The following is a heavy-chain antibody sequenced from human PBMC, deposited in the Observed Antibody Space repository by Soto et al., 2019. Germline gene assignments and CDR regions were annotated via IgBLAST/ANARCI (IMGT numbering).Heavy chain of an antibody. D-gene: IGHD3-22*01. CDR2: IYYSGST. J-gene: IGHJ4*02. CDR3: ARAFRYYDSSGYYAR. CDR1: GGSINNHY. Sequence: SETLSLTCTVSGGSINNHYWSWIRQPPGKGLEWIGYIYYSGSTNYNPSLKSRVTISVDTSKNQFSLKLSSVTAADTAVYYCARAFRYYDSSGYYARWGQGTLVTVSS. V-gene: IGHV4-59*11.